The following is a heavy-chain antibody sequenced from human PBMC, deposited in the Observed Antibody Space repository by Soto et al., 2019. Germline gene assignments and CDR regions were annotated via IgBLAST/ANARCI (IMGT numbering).Heavy chain of an antibody. CDR3: ARDSPGMVHDY. V-gene: IGHV1-46*01. Sequence: QVQLVQSGAEVKKPGASVKVSCKASGYTFTSYYMHWVRQAPGQGLEWMGIINPSGGSTSYAQKFQGRVNMTRDTSTSTVYMELSSLRSEDTAVYYCARDSPGMVHDYWGQGTLVTVSS. CDR1: GYTFTSYY. D-gene: IGHD1-1*01. J-gene: IGHJ4*02. CDR2: INPSGGST.